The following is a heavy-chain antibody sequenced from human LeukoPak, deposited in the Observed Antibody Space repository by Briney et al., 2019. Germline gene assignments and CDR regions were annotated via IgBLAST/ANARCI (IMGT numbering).Heavy chain of an antibody. V-gene: IGHV4-34*01. CDR1: GGSFSGYY. D-gene: IGHD3-3*01. Sequence: SETLSLTCAVYGGSFSGYYWSWIRQPPGKGLEWIGEINHSGSTNYNPSLKSRVTISVDTSKNQFSLKLSSVTAADTAVYYCARAGTGNTYYDFWSGYYRLCWFDPWGQGTLVTVSS. J-gene: IGHJ5*02. CDR2: INHSGST. CDR3: ARAGTGNTYYDFWSGYYRLCWFDP.